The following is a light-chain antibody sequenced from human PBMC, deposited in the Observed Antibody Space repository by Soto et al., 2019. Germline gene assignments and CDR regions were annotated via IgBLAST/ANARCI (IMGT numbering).Light chain of an antibody. CDR3: QQRSSWPPPT. J-gene: IGKJ4*01. Sequence: IVLTHSPATFSLSPGERAAHSRSASQSVGNSLAWYQERPGQAPRLLIYDASNRATGIPPRFSGSGSGTDFTLTISSLEPEDFAVYYCQQRSSWPPPTFGGGTKV. CDR1: QSVGNS. V-gene: IGKV3-11*01. CDR2: DAS.